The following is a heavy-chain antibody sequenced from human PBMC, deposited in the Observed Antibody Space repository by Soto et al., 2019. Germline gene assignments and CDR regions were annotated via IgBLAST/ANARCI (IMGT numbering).Heavy chain of an antibody. V-gene: IGHV1-2*02. CDR1: GYTFTDYY. Sequence: ASVKVSCKASGYTFTDYYMHWVRQAPGQGLEWMGWINPGSGGTNFAQKFQGRVTMTRDTSISTAYMEVSSLTSDDTAVYYCARGVGSSWFDPWGQGTLVTVSS. CDR3: ARGVGSSWFDP. J-gene: IGHJ5*02. D-gene: IGHD6-25*01. CDR2: INPGSGGT.